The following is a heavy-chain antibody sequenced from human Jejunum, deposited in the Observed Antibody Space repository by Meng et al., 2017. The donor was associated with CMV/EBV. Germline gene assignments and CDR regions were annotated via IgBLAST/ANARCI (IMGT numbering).Heavy chain of an antibody. J-gene: IGHJ4*02. CDR1: GFSLTSSGVG. D-gene: IGHD2-15*01. CDR3: AYSYCSTGTCYSFYY. V-gene: IGHV2-5*02. Sequence: GFSLTSSGVGVGWIRQPPGKALEWLALIYGDDDKRYSPSLNTRLTITKDTFKNQVVLRMTNMDPVDTATYYCAYSYCSTGTCYSFYYWGQGTLVTVSS. CDR2: IYGDDDK.